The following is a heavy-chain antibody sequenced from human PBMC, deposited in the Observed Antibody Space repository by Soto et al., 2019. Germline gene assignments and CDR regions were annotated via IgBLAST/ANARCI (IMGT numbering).Heavy chain of an antibody. CDR1: GGSVSSGSYY. D-gene: IGHD6-13*01. J-gene: IGHJ4*02. CDR2: IYYSGST. CDR3: ARGLNIAAANVPAVTL. Sequence: PSETLSLTCTVSGGSVSSGSYYWSWIRQPPGKGLEWIGYIYYSGSTNYNPSLKSRVTISVDTSKNQFSLKLSSVTAADTAVYYCARGLNIAAANVPAVTLWGQGTLVTVSS. V-gene: IGHV4-61*01.